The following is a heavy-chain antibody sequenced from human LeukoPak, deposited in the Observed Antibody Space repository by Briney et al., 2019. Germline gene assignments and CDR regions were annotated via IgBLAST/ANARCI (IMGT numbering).Heavy chain of an antibody. Sequence: PSETLSLTCTVSGGSISTYYWSWIRQPPGKGLEWIGYIYYNGSTNYNPSLKSRVTISVDTSRNQFSLKLSSVTAADTAVYYCARHSTNYYDISGYSYWGQGTLVTVSS. CDR3: ARHSTNYYDISGYSY. J-gene: IGHJ4*02. CDR1: GGSISTYY. D-gene: IGHD3-22*01. CDR2: IYYNGST. V-gene: IGHV4-59*08.